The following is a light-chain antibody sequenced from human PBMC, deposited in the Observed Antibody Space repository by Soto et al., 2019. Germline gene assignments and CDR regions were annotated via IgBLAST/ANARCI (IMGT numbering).Light chain of an antibody. V-gene: IGLV9-49*01. Sequence: QSVLTQPPSASASLGASVTLTCTLSSGYSNYKVDWYQQRPGKGPRFVMRVGTGGIVGSKGDGIPDRFSVLGSGLNRYLTIKNIQEDDESDYHCGADHGSGSNVVFGGGTKLTVL. CDR1: SGYSNYK. J-gene: IGLJ2*01. CDR3: GADHGSGSNVV. CDR2: VGTGGIVG.